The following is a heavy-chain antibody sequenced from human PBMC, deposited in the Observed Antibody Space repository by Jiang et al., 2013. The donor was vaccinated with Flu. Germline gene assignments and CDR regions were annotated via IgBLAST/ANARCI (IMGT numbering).Heavy chain of an antibody. J-gene: IGHJ4*02. Sequence: GAEVKKPGSSVKVSCKASGGTVSSYGISWVRQAPGQGLEWMGGIIPMFGTANYAQRFQGRVTITADKSTNIVYMEVNSLTSDDTAIYYCATIWFAEIQPDYWGQGTLVTVSS. D-gene: IGHD3-10*01. CDR2: IIPMFGTA. CDR3: ATIWFAEIQPDY. V-gene: IGHV1-69*06. CDR1: GGTVSSYG.